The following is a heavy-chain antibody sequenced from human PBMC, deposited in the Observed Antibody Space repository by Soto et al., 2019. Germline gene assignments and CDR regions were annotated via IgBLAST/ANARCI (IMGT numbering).Heavy chain of an antibody. CDR2: LSDSGISI. D-gene: IGHD6-13*01. Sequence: GGSLRLSCAASGFTFSNNWMHWVRQAPGKGLEWVSGLSDSGISIYYADSVKDRLTISRDNSKNTLYLQIHTLRAEDTAVYYCAKVSSSWYAGFFDLWGQGTLVTVSS. CDR3: AKVSSSWYAGFFDL. V-gene: IGHV3-23*01. CDR1: GFTFSNNW. J-gene: IGHJ4*02.